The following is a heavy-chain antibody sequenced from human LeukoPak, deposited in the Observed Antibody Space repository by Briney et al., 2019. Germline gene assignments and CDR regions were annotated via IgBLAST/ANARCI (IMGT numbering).Heavy chain of an antibody. J-gene: IGHJ4*02. CDR3: ARDYGSGSYYNLDY. Sequence: GASVKVSCKASGHTFTGYYMHWVRQAPGQGLEWMGWINPNSGGTNYAQKFQGRVTMTRDTSISTAYMELSRLRSDDTAVYYCARDYGSGSYYNLDYWGQGTLVTVSS. CDR2: INPNSGGT. D-gene: IGHD3-10*01. CDR1: GHTFTGYY. V-gene: IGHV1-2*02.